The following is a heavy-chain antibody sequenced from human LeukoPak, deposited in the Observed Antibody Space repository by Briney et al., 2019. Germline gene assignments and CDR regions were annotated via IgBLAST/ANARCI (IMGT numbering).Heavy chain of an antibody. CDR1: GGTFSSYA. CDR2: IIPIFGTA. V-gene: IGHV1-69*13. D-gene: IGHD3-9*01. Sequence: SVKVSCKASGGTFSSYAISWVRQAPGQGLEWMGGIIPIFGTANYAQKFQGRVTITADESTSTAYMELSSLRSEDTAVYYCARARGLRYFDWLLPFDYWGQGTLVTVSS. CDR3: ARARGLRYFDWLLPFDY. J-gene: IGHJ4*02.